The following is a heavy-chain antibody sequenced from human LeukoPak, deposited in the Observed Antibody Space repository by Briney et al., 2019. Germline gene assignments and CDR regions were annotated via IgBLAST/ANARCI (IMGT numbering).Heavy chain of an antibody. V-gene: IGHV3-74*03. CDR3: GRGGGYGDY. Sequence: PGGSLRLSCAASGFTVSRYWMHWVRQVPGKGLVWVSRVNPDGSSTTYADSVKGRFTSSRDNAKNTLYLQMNRRRVEDTAVYYCGRGGGYGDYWGQGILVTVSS. J-gene: IGHJ4*02. CDR1: GFTVSRYW. CDR2: VNPDGSST. D-gene: IGHD3-16*01.